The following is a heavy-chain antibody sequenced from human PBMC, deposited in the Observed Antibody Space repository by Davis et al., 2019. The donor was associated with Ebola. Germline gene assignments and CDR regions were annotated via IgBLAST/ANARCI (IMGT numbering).Heavy chain of an antibody. Sequence: PGGSLRLSCAASGFTFRIYGMHWVRQAPGKGLEWVGIISSDGSSIFYSESVKGRFTISRDNSKNTLYLQVDSLRVEDTAVYYCAKEPFWTGYYDHWGQGTMVTVSS. CDR2: ISSDGSSI. V-gene: IGHV3-30*18. D-gene: IGHD3/OR15-3a*01. CDR1: GFTFRIYG. J-gene: IGHJ4*02. CDR3: AKEPFWTGYYDH.